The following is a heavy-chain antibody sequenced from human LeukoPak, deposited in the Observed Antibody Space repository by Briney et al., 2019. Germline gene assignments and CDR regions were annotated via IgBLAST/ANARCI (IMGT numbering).Heavy chain of an antibody. CDR3: ARSYYDFWSGYPVDY. V-gene: IGHV5-51*01. J-gene: IGHJ4*02. Sequence: PGESLKISCKASGYSFTNYWIGWVRQMPGKGLEWMGSIYPGDSDTRYSPSFQGQVTISADKSISTAYLQWSSLKASDTAMYYCARSYYDFWSGYPVDYWGQGTLVTVSS. D-gene: IGHD3-3*01. CDR1: GYSFTNYW. CDR2: IYPGDSDT.